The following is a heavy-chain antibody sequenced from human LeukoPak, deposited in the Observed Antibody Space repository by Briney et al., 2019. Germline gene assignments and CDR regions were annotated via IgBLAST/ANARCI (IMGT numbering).Heavy chain of an antibody. CDR2: INPNSGGT. CDR1: GYTFTSYG. CDR3: ARSNYYDSSGSIDY. J-gene: IGHJ4*02. Sequence: ASVKVSCKASGYTFTSYGISWVRQAPGQGLEWMGWINPNSGGTNYAQKFQGRVTMTRDTSISTAYMELSRLRSDDTAVYYCARSNYYDSSGSIDYWGQGTLVTVSS. V-gene: IGHV1-2*02. D-gene: IGHD3-22*01.